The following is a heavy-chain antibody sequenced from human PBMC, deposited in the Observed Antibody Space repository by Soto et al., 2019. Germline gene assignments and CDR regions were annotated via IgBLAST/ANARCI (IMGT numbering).Heavy chain of an antibody. J-gene: IGHJ4*02. CDR1: GASLISGRDY. CDR2: FYYTGTT. V-gene: IGHV4-61*01. Sequence: PSETLSLTCTVSGASLISGRDYWIWIRQPPGKGLEWIGYFYYTGTTKYNPSLESRVTISADTSKNQFSLNLTSVTAADTAVYYCARISYWVKDYWGQGALVTVSS. CDR3: ARISYWVKDY. D-gene: IGHD2-8*02.